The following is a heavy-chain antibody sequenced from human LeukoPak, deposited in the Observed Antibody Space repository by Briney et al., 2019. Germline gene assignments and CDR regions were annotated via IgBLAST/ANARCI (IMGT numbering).Heavy chain of an antibody. Sequence: ASVKVSCKASGYIFTGYYIHWVRQAPGQGLEWMGWINPNSGGTDYAQKFQGRVIMTRDTSITTAYMELNSLISDDTAVYYCARGLAIFGVVIPTFFDSSGQGTLVTVSS. CDR3: ARGLAIFGVVIPTFFDS. D-gene: IGHD3-3*01. V-gene: IGHV1-2*02. CDR2: INPNSGGT. J-gene: IGHJ4*02. CDR1: GYIFTGYY.